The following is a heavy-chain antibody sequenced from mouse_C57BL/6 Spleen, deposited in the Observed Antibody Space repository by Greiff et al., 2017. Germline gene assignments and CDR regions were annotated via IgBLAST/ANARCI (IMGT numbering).Heavy chain of an antibody. J-gene: IGHJ4*01. Sequence: QVQLQQSGPELVKPGASVKLSCKASGYTITSYDINWVKQRPGQGLEWIGWIYPRNGSTKYNEQFKGKDTLTVDTSSSTAYMELHSLTSEDSAVYFCARWGVYSPYAMDYWGQGTSVTVSS. CDR3: ARWGVYSPYAMDY. D-gene: IGHD2-12*01. CDR1: GYTITSYD. CDR2: IYPRNGST. V-gene: IGHV1-85*01.